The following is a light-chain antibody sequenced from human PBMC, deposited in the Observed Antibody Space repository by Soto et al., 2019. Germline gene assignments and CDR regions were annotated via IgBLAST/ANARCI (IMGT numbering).Light chain of an antibody. Sequence: DIQMTQSPSTLSASVGDRVTITCRASQSISSWLAWYQQKPGKAPKLLIHDASSLESGVPSRFSGSGSGTEFTLTISSRQPDDFATYYCQQYNSYSTFGQGTKVEIK. CDR2: DAS. CDR3: QQYNSYST. CDR1: QSISSW. V-gene: IGKV1-5*01. J-gene: IGKJ1*01.